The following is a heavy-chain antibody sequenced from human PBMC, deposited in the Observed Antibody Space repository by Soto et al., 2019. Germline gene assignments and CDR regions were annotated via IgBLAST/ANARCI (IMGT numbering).Heavy chain of an antibody. CDR3: ARLAGTTSGLSLRAVGGMDV. Sequence: PGESLKISCKGSGYSFTSYWISWVRQMPGKGLEWMGRIDPSDSYTNYSPSFQGHVTISADKSISTAYLQWSSLKASDTAMYYCARLAGTTSGLSLRAVGGMDVWGQGTTVTVSS. CDR1: GYSFTSYW. J-gene: IGHJ6*02. V-gene: IGHV5-10-1*01. D-gene: IGHD1-7*01. CDR2: IDPSDSYT.